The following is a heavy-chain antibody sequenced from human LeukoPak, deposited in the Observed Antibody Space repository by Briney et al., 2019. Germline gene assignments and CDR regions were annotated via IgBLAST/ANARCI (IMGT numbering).Heavy chain of an antibody. CDR2: ISAGADVI. D-gene: IGHD1-26*01. J-gene: IGHJ3*01. V-gene: IGHV3-23*01. CDR3: ARGEEGATMGAFDV. CDR1: GFSFRDYP. Sequence: GGSLRLSCEAAGFSFRDYPMGWVRRASGKRLEWVSGISAGADVIFYADPVKGRFTISRDNSKNTLYLQMNTLRAEDTAVYYCARGEEGATMGAFDVWGQGTMVTVSS.